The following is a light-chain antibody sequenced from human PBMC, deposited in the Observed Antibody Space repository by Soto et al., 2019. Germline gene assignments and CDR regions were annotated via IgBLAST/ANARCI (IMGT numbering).Light chain of an antibody. V-gene: IGLV3-21*02. CDR3: QVWDTSSDLWV. CDR1: NIGSKS. CDR2: DDS. Sequence: SYELTQPPSVSVAPGQTARITCGGNNIGSKSVQWYQQKPGQAPVLVVYDDSDRPSGIPERFSGSSSGNTATLTISRVEAGDEADYYCQVWDTSSDLWVFGGGTKLTVL. J-gene: IGLJ3*02.